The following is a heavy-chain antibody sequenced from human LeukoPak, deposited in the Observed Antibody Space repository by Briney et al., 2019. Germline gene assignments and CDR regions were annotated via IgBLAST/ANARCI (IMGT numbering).Heavy chain of an antibody. V-gene: IGHV4-31*03. D-gene: IGHD3-10*01. CDR3: ARNLVPYFGELDP. J-gene: IGHJ5*02. Sequence: SETLSLTCTVSGGSINTDNYYWSWIRQSPVKGLEWIGYIHHTGTTYYNPSLRSRVSISVFTSNNQFFLTLISVTAADTAVYYCARNLVPYFGELDPWGRGTLVTVSS. CDR2: IHHTGTT. CDR1: GGSINTDNYY.